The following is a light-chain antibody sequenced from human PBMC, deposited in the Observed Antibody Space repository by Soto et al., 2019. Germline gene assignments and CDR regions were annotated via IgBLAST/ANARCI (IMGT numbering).Light chain of an antibody. CDR3: QHYKTWPLA. Sequence: EIIMTQSPATLSVSPGERVTLSCRASQGVGSTLAWYRQQPGQAPRLLIYDAYIRASGVPARFSGSGSGTEFTLTISGLQSEDFAVYFCQHYKTWPLAFGGGTKVDIK. CDR1: QGVGST. V-gene: IGKV3-15*01. CDR2: DAY. J-gene: IGKJ4*01.